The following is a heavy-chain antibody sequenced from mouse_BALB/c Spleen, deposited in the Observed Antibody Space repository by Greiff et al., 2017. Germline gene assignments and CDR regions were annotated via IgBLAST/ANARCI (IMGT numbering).Heavy chain of an antibody. D-gene: IGHD1-1*01. Sequence: EVQLVESGGGLVQPVGSRKLSCAASGFTFSSFGMHWVRQAPEKGLEWVAYISSGSSTIYYADTVKGRFTISRDNPKNTLFLQMTSLRSEDTAMYYCARYGTAGAMDYWGQGTSVTVSS. V-gene: IGHV5-17*02. CDR3: ARYGTAGAMDY. J-gene: IGHJ4*01. CDR2: ISSGSSTI. CDR1: GFTFSSFG.